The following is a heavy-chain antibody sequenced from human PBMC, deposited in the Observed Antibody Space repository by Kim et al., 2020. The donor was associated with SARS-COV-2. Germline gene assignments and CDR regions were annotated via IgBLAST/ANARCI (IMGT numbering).Heavy chain of an antibody. J-gene: IGHJ5*02. CDR3: ARVAVAGTRGWFDP. CDR2: IIPIFGTA. Sequence: SVKFSCKASGGTFSSYAISWVRQAPGQGLEWMGGIIPIFGTANYAQKFQGRVTITADESTSTAYMELSSLRSEDTAVYYCARVAVAGTRGWFDPWGQGTLVTVSS. D-gene: IGHD6-19*01. V-gene: IGHV1-69*13. CDR1: GGTFSSYA.